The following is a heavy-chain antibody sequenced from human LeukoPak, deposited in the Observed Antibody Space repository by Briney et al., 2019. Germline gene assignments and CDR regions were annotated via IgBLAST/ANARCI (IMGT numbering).Heavy chain of an antibody. D-gene: IGHD6-6*01. V-gene: IGHV3-9*01. CDR1: GFTFDDYA. Sequence: GRSLRLSCAASGFTFDDYAMHWVRQAPGKGLEWVSGISWNSGSIGYADSVKGRFTISRDNAKNSLYLQMNSLRAEDTALYYCAKAVPPEYSGSYLFDYWGQGTLVTVSS. CDR3: AKAVPPEYSGSYLFDY. J-gene: IGHJ4*02. CDR2: ISWNSGSI.